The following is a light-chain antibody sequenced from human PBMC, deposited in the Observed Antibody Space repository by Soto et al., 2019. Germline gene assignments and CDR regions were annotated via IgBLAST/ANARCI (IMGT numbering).Light chain of an antibody. CDR1: QSISSW. CDR2: DAS. CDR3: QQYNSYSIT. V-gene: IGKV1-5*01. J-gene: IGKJ5*01. Sequence: DIPMTQSPSTLSASVGDRVTITCRANQSISSWLAWYQQKPGKAPKLLIYDASSLESGVPSRFSGSGSGTEFTLTISSLQPDDFATYYCQQYNSYSITFGQGTRLEIK.